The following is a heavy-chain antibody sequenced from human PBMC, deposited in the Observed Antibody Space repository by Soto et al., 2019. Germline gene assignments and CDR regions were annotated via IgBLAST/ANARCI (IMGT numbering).Heavy chain of an antibody. CDR1: GYTFASHG. CDR3: ARARIAARRDFDY. Sequence: QVQLEQSGPELKKPGASVRVSCKASGYTFASHGISWVRQAPGQGLEWMGWISTYNYNTNYAQHLQGRVTMTIDTSTATAYMELRSQRSDDAAVYYCARARIAARRDFDYWGQGTLVTVSS. D-gene: IGHD6-6*01. V-gene: IGHV1-18*04. CDR2: ISTYNYNT. J-gene: IGHJ4*02.